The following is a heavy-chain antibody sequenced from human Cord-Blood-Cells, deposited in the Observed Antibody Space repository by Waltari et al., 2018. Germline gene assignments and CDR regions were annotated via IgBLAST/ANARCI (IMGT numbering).Heavy chain of an antibody. D-gene: IGHD3-16*01. V-gene: IGHV4-34*01. CDR2: INHSGST. Sequence: QVQLQQWGAGLLKPSETLSLTCAVYGGSFSGYYWSWIRQPPGKGLEWIGEINHSGSTNYNQSLKSRVTISVDTSKNQFSLKLSSVTAADTAVYYCARGSGWGLFDYWGQGTLVTVSS. CDR1: GGSFSGYY. CDR3: ARGSGWGLFDY. J-gene: IGHJ4*02.